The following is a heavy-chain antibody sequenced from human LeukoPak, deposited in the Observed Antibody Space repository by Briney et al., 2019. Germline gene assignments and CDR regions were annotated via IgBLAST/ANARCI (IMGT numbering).Heavy chain of an antibody. V-gene: IGHV4-39*01. CDR2: IYYSGST. D-gene: IGHD6-19*01. J-gene: IGHJ4*02. Sequence: ETLSLTCTVSGGSISSSSYYWGWIRQPPGKGLEWIGSIYYSGSTYYNPSLKSRVTISVDTSKNQFSLKLSSVTAADTAVYYCARLDNDSSGWYSDYWGQGTLVTVSS. CDR1: GGSISSSSYY. CDR3: ARLDNDSSGWYSDY.